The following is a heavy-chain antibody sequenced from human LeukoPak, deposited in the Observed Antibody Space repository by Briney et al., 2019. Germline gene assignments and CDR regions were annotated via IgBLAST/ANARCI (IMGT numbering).Heavy chain of an antibody. CDR1: GVSISGYC. Sequence: SETLSLTCAISGVSISGYCWNWIRQSAGKGPQWIGYICNGGDTNNNPPLNSRVSISLDRSRKEFFLNLNSMTAADTAVYYCAAWDESLRAFAVWSQGTRVTVSS. CDR3: AAWDESLRAFAV. D-gene: IGHD1-26*01. V-gene: IGHV4-59*03. J-gene: IGHJ3*01. CDR2: ICNGGDT.